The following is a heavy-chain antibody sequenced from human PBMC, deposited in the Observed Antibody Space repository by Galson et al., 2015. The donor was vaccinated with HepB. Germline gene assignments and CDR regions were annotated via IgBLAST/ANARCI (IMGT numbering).Heavy chain of an antibody. D-gene: IGHD3-22*01. CDR2: IIPILGIA. J-gene: IGHJ4*02. CDR1: GGTFSSYA. V-gene: IGHV1-69*04. CDR3: ASGSGYYWFDY. Sequence: SVKVSCKASGGTFSSYAISWVRQAPGQGLEWMGRIIPILGIANYAQKFQGRVTITADESTSTAYMELSSLRSEDTAVYYCASGSGYYWFDYWGQGTLVTVSS.